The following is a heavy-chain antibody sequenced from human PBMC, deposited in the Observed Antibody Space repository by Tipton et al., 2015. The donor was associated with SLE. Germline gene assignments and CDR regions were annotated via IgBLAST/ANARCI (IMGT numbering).Heavy chain of an antibody. CDR3: ARHGRPWLAEDVFDI. CDR2: INPSDSDT. Sequence: QLVQSGAEVKKPWESLKISCQGSGYSFTSYWIAWVRQVPGKGLEWMGIINPSDSDTRYSPSFQGQVTMSAEKSISTAYLQWSSLKASDTAMYYCARHGRPWLAEDVFDIWGQGTMVTVSS. J-gene: IGHJ3*02. CDR1: GYSFTSYW. D-gene: IGHD6-19*01. V-gene: IGHV5-51*01.